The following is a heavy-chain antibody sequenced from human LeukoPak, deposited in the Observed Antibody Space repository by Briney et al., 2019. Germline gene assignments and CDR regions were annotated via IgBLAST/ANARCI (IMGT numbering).Heavy chain of an antibody. CDR2: INPNSGGT. CDR1: GYTFTGYY. D-gene: IGHD1-26*01. Sequence: VASVKVSCKASGYTFTGYYMHWVRQAPGQGLEWMGWINPNSGGTNYAQKFQGRVTMTRDTSISTAYMELSRLRSDDTAVYYCARARGIVGARNPLFDPWGQGTLVTVSS. CDR3: ARARGIVGARNPLFDP. J-gene: IGHJ5*02. V-gene: IGHV1-2*02.